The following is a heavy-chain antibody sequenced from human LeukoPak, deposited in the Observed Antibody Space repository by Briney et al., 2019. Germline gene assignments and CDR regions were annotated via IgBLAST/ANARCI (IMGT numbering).Heavy chain of an antibody. CDR3: AKDRGGSSGWYPNFDY. V-gene: IGHV3-23*01. Sequence: QPGGSLRLSCAASGFTFSSYAMSWVRQAPGKGLEWVSAISGSGGSTYYADSVKGRFTISRDNSKNTLYLQMNSLRAEDTAVYYCAKDRGGSSGWYPNFDYWGQGTLVTVSS. J-gene: IGHJ4*02. CDR1: GFTFSSYA. CDR2: ISGSGGST. D-gene: IGHD6-19*01.